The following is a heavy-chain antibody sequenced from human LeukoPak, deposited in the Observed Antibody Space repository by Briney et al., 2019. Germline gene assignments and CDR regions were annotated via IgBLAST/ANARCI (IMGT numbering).Heavy chain of an antibody. D-gene: IGHD1-26*01. Sequence: ASGKVSCKASGYTFTSYSMNCVRQVPGQGLEWRVYISANTGNPTYAQDFTGRFVFFWDTSVTTAYLQISSLKAEDTAVYYCARDARVGSYDHWGQGTLVTVSS. CDR3: ARDARVGSYDH. CDR2: ISANTGNP. J-gene: IGHJ4*02. CDR1: GYTFTSYS. V-gene: IGHV7-4-1*02.